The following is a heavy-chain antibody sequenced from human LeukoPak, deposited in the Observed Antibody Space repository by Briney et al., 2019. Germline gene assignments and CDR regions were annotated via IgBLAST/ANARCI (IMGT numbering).Heavy chain of an antibody. CDR1: GGTFSNYG. CDR2: IIPIFGTA. V-gene: IGHV1-69*13. Sequence: GASVKVSCKASGGTFSNYGINWVRQAPGQGLEWMGGIIPIFGTAKYQQKFQGRVTITADESTSTAYMSLSTLRFEDTAVYYCARGSSDNTGMATPFAYWGQGTLVTVSS. CDR3: ARGSSDNTGMATPFAY. J-gene: IGHJ4*02. D-gene: IGHD5-18*01.